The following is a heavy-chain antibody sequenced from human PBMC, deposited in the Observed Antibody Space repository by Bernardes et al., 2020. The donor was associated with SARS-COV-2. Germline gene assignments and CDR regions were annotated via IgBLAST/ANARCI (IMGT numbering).Heavy chain of an antibody. J-gene: IGHJ6*02. CDR2: IKQDGSEK. CDR1: GFTFSSYW. D-gene: IGHD6-19*01. CDR3: ARDSFTVAVAGTNYYYYYGMDV. V-gene: IGHV3-7*01. Sequence: GGSLRLSCAASGFTFSSYWMSWVRQAPGKGLEWVANIKQDGSEKYYVDSVKGRFTISRDNAKNSLYLQMNSLRAEDTAVYYCARDSFTVAVAGTNYYYYYGMDVWGQGTTVTVSS.